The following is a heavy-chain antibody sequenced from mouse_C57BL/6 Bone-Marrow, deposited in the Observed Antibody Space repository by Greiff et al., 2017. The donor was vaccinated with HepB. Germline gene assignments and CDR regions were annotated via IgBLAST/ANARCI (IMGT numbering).Heavy chain of an antibody. V-gene: IGHV1-82*01. CDR1: GYAFSSSW. CDR3: ARSAYDYGSSYGGDY. CDR2: IYPGDGDT. Sequence: VQLQESGPELVKPGASVKISCKASGYAFSSSWMNWVKQRPGKGLEWIGRIYPGDGDTNYNGKFKGKATLTADKSSSTAYMQLSSLTSEDSAVYFCARSAYDYGSSYGGDYWGQGTSVTVAS. D-gene: IGHD1-1*01. J-gene: IGHJ4*01.